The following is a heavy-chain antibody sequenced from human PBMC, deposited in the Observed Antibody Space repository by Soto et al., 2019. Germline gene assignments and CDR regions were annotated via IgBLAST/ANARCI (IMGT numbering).Heavy chain of an antibody. CDR1: DDSFRGAEYY. Sequence: SETLSLTCTVSDDSFRGAEYYWSWIRQPLGKGPEWIGYTYYNGDTKYNPALRSRVTMSEDTSKNQFSLRLSPVTAADTAVYFCARGPAYIDGWRTFDLWGRGILVTVS. CDR2: TYYNGDT. D-gene: IGHD6-19*01. J-gene: IGHJ4*02. CDR3: ARGPAYIDGWRTFDL. V-gene: IGHV4-61*08.